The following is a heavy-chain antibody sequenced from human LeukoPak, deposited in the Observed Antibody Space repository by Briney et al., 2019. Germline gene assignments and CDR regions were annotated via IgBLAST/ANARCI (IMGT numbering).Heavy chain of an antibody. CDR2: IYPGDSDT. CDR1: GYSFTSYW. J-gene: IGHJ4*02. V-gene: IGHV5-51*01. D-gene: IGHD5-24*01. CDR3: ARLGGMYREGYKGFFFDY. Sequence: GESLKISCKGSGYSFTSYWIGWVRQMPGKGLEWMGIIYPGDSDTRYSPSFQGQVTISADKSISTAYLQWSSLKASDTAMYYCARLGGMYREGYKGFFFDYGGQGPLVPVPS.